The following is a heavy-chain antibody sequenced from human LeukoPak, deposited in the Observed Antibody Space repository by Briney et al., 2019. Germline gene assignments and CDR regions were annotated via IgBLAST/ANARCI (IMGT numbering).Heavy chain of an antibody. CDR2: ISSSGSTI. CDR3: ASMTTVTITFHNFDY. V-gene: IGHV3-48*03. D-gene: IGHD4-17*01. Sequence: PGGSLRLSCAASGFTFSSYEMNWVRQAPGKWLEWVSYISSSGSTIYYADSVKGRFTISRDNAKNSLYLQMNSLRAEDTAVYYCASMTTVTITFHNFDYWGQGTLVTVSS. CDR1: GFTFSSYE. J-gene: IGHJ4*02.